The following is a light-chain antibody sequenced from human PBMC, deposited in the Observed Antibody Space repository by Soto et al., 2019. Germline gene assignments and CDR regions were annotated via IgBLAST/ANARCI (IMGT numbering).Light chain of an antibody. V-gene: IGLV2-8*01. Sequence: QSALTQPPSAFGSPGQSVTISCTGTSSDVGAYDYVSWYQQHPGKAPKLMIYEINKRPSGVPDRFSGSKSGNTASLTVSGLRAEDEADYYCSSFAGSSNFPYVFGTGTKVTVL. CDR3: SSFAGSSNFPYV. CDR1: SSDVGAYDY. CDR2: EIN. J-gene: IGLJ1*01.